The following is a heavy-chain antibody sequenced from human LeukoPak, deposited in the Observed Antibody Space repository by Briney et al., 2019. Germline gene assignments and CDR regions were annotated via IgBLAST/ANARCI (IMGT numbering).Heavy chain of an antibody. CDR1: GGSFSGYY. Sequence: SETLSLTCAVYGGSFSGYYWSWIRQPPGKGLEWIGEINHSGSTYYNPSLKSRVTISVDTSKNQFSLKLSSVTAADTAVYYCARGGLVIRGPWFDPWGQGTLVTVSS. V-gene: IGHV4-34*01. CDR3: ARGGLVIRGPWFDP. CDR2: INHSGST. J-gene: IGHJ5*02. D-gene: IGHD3/OR15-3a*01.